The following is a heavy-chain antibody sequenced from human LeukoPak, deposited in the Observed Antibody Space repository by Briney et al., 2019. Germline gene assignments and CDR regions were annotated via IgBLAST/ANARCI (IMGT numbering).Heavy chain of an antibody. CDR2: ISYDGSNK. CDR1: GFTFSSYA. D-gene: IGHD6-13*01. Sequence: PGGSLRLSCAASGFTFSSYAMHWVRQAPGKGLEWVALISYDGSNKYYADSVKGRFTISRDNSKNTLYLQMNSLRAEDTAVYYCARAYSSSWSPFDYWGQGTLVTVSS. CDR3: ARAYSSSWSPFDY. V-gene: IGHV3-30-3*01. J-gene: IGHJ4*02.